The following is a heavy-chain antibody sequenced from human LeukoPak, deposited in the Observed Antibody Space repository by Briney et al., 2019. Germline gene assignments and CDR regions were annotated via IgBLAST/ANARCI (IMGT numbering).Heavy chain of an antibody. V-gene: IGHV3-21*04. Sequence: GGSLRLSCAASGFTFSSYEMNWVRQAPGKGLEWVSSITASSTAIYSADSVKGRFTISRDNAKNSLYLQMNSLRPEDTAVYYCARYTSGRLNPGLYHYYMDVWGKGTTVTVSS. D-gene: IGHD6-19*01. CDR1: GFTFSSYE. CDR3: ARYTSGRLNPGLYHYYMDV. J-gene: IGHJ6*03. CDR2: ITASSTAI.